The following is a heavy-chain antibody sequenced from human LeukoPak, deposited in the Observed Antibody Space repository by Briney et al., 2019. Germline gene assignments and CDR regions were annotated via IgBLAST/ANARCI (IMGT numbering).Heavy chain of an antibody. D-gene: IGHD3-10*01. Sequence: SETLSLTCAVYGGSFSGYYWSWIRQPPGKGLELIGEINHSGSTNYNPSLKNRVTISVDTSKNQFSLKLRSVTAADTAVYYCAHQSTHGFGELLYEDWGRGTLVTVSS. CDR1: GGSFSGYY. CDR3: AHQSTHGFGELLYED. J-gene: IGHJ4*02. V-gene: IGHV4-34*01. CDR2: INHSGST.